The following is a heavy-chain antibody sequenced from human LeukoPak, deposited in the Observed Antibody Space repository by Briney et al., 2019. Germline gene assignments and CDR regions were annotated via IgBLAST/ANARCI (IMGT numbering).Heavy chain of an antibody. J-gene: IGHJ4*02. CDR2: IYYSGST. CDR3: ARGNCGGDCYSDY. Sequence: KTSETLSLTCTVSGGSISSYYWSWIRQPPGKGLEWIGYIYYSGSTNYNPSLKSRVTISVDTSKNQFSLKPSSVTAADTAVYYCARGNCGGDCYSDYWGQGTLVTVSS. CDR1: GGSISSYY. D-gene: IGHD2-21*02. V-gene: IGHV4-59*01.